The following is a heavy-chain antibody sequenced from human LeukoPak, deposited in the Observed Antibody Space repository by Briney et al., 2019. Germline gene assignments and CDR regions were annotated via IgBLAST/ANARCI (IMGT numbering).Heavy chain of an antibody. V-gene: IGHV3-30*03. D-gene: IGHD1-26*01. CDR2: ISYDGSNK. CDR3: AREIVGATRFDY. J-gene: IGHJ4*02. CDR1: GFTFSSYG. Sequence: PGGSLRLSCAASGFTFSSYGMHWVRQAPGKGLEWVAVISYDGSNKYYADSVKGRFTISRDNAKDSLYLQMNSLRDEDTAVYYCAREIVGATRFDYWGQGTLVTVSS.